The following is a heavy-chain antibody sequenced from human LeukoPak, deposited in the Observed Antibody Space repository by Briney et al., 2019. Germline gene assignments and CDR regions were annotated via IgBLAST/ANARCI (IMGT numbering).Heavy chain of an antibody. J-gene: IGHJ3*02. CDR2: ISGSGGST. CDR1: GFTFSSYA. V-gene: IGHV3-23*01. Sequence: PGGSLRLSCAASGFTFSSYAMNWVRQAPGKGLEWVSAISGSGGSTYYADSVKGRFTISRDNSKNTLYLQMNSLRAEDTAVYYCANYRLLKVAGDAFDIWGQGTMVTVSS. D-gene: IGHD2-15*01. CDR3: ANYRLLKVAGDAFDI.